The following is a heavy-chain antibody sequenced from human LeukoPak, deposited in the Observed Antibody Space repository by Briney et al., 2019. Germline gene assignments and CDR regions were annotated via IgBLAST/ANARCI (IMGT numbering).Heavy chain of an antibody. CDR2: IYLGDSET. V-gene: IGHV5-51*01. CDR3: ARHPTYTRGWPPDF. Sequence: GESLKISCQDFGYSVSNHWIGWVRQMPGKGLEWMGIIYLGDSETRYSPSFQGQVTITADKSISTAYLQWSSLKASDTAIYYCARHPTYTRGWPPDFWGQGTLVTVSS. J-gene: IGHJ4*02. D-gene: IGHD6-19*01. CDR1: GYSVSNHW.